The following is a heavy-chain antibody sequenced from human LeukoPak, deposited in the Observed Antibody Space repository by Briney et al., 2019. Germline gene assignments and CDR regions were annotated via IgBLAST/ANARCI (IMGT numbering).Heavy chain of an antibody. V-gene: IGHV3-23*01. D-gene: IGHD6-6*01. Sequence: GGSLRLSCAASGLTFSNYAMTWVRQAPGKGLEWVSAISGVGTATYYADSVKGRFTISRDNSKNTLYLQMNSLRAEDTAIYYCAKYSSSSLLRAFDIWGQGTMVTVSS. CDR2: ISGVGTAT. CDR3: AKYSSSSLLRAFDI. J-gene: IGHJ3*02. CDR1: GLTFSNYA.